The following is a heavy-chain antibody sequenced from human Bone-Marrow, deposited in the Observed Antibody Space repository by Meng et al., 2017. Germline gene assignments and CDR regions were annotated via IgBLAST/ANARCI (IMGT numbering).Heavy chain of an antibody. V-gene: IGHV3-23*01. CDR3: AKDPDILEHLGYFDY. CDR1: GFTFSSYA. CDR2: ISGSGGST. D-gene: IGHD1/OR15-1a*01. Sequence: GWLWEVGGGWVQPGRSLRLSCAASGFTFSSYAMSWVRQAPGKGLEWVSAISGSGGSTYYADSVKGRFTISRDNSKNTLYLQMNSLRAEDTAVYYCAKDPDILEHLGYFDYWGQGTLAPSPQ. J-gene: IGHJ4*02.